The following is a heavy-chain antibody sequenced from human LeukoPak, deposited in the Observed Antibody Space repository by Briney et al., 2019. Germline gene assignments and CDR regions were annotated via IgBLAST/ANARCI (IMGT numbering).Heavy chain of an antibody. CDR2: IFYSGST. J-gene: IGHJ4*02. CDR1: GGSISTSNYY. Sequence: SETLSLTCTVSGGSISTSNYYWGWIRQPPGKGLEWIGNIFYSGSTYYSPSLRSRVTISLDTSRNQFSLKLNSVTAADTAVYYCARAPNGDQVPDYWGQGTLVTVSS. CDR3: ARAPNGDQVPDY. D-gene: IGHD4-17*01. V-gene: IGHV4-39*07.